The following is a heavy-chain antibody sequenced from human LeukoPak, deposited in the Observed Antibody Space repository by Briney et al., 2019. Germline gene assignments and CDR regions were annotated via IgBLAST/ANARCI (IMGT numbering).Heavy chain of an antibody. J-gene: IGHJ4*01. CDR2: IKQDGGEK. Sequence: PGGSLRLSCGVSGFTFSSYWMNWVRQAPGKGLEWVASIKQDGGEKSYVDSVKGRFTISRDNAKNSLYLQMSSLRAEDTAVYYRARDGTAAGLYFDFWGQGTLVTVSS. CDR3: ARDGTAAGLYFDF. D-gene: IGHD6-13*01. CDR1: GFTFSSYW. V-gene: IGHV3-7*01.